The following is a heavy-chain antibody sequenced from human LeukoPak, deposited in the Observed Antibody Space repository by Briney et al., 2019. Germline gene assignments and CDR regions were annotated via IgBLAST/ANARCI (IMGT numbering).Heavy chain of an antibody. Sequence: GASVKVSCKASGYTFTGYAMNWVRQAPGQGLEWMGWINTNTGNPTYAQGFTGRFVFSLGTSVSTAYLQISSLEADDTAVYYCARGSTDYYASSGYYSKFDYWGQGTLVTVSS. CDR1: GYTFTGYA. D-gene: IGHD3-22*01. V-gene: IGHV7-4-1*02. CDR2: INTNTGNP. J-gene: IGHJ4*02. CDR3: ARGSTDYYASSGYYSKFDY.